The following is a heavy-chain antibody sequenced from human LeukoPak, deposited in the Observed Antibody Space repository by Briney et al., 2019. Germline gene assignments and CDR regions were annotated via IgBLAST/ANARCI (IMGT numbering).Heavy chain of an antibody. Sequence: PSETLSLTCTVSGGYISTYYWSWIRQPAGKGLEWLGRIYSSGSTNYNPSLKSRLAMSVDTSKNQFSLRLSSVTAADSAIYYCARVTTAWYVIGYWGQGALVTVSS. CDR1: GGYISTYY. CDR2: IYSSGST. D-gene: IGHD6-13*01. J-gene: IGHJ4*02. V-gene: IGHV4-4*07. CDR3: ARVTTAWYVIGY.